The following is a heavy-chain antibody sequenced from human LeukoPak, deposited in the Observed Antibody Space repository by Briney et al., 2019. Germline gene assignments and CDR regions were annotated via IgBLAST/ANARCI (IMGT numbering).Heavy chain of an antibody. Sequence: SETLPLTCTVSSGSVSSGSSYWSWIRQPPGKGLEWIGYLYYSGSTNYNPSLKSRVTISVDTSKNQFSLKLGSVTAADTAVYYCARVLPYFFDKSGDAFDIWGQGTMVTVSS. V-gene: IGHV4-61*01. J-gene: IGHJ3*02. D-gene: IGHD3-22*01. CDR1: SGSVSSGSSY. CDR2: LYYSGST. CDR3: ARVLPYFFDKSGDAFDI.